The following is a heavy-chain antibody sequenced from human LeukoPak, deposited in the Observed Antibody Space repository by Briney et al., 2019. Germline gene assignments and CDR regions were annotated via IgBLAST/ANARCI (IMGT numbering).Heavy chain of an antibody. D-gene: IGHD6-13*01. CDR2: ISSSSSYT. Sequence: GGSLRLPCAASGFTFSDYYMSWIRQAPGKGLEWVSYISSSSSYTNYADSVKGRFTISRDNAKNSLYLQMNSLRAEDTAVYYCARSSSSWLSHLYYYYGMDVWGKGTTVTVSS. CDR3: ARSSSSWLSHLYYYYGMDV. V-gene: IGHV3-11*06. CDR1: GFTFSDYY. J-gene: IGHJ6*04.